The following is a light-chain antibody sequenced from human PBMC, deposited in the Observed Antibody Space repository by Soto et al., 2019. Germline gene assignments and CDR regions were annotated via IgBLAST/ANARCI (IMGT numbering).Light chain of an antibody. V-gene: IGKV3-15*01. CDR3: QQFHNWPTIT. CDR1: QSVSTK. J-gene: IGKJ5*01. CDR2: GAS. Sequence: EIVMTQSPATLSVSPGERATLSCRASQSVSTKLAWYQQKPGQAPRLLVYGASTRATGIPARFSGSGSGTEFTLTISSLQPQDFAVYYCQQFHNWPTITFGQGTRLEIK.